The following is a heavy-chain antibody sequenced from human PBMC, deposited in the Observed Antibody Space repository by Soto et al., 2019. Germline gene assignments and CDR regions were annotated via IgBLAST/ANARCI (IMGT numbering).Heavy chain of an antibody. D-gene: IGHD6-13*01. CDR3: ARAADSSSWYSYWSFDY. V-gene: IGHV3-21*01. Sequence: PGGSLRLSCAASGFTFSRYTMNWVRQAPGKGLEWVSSISSTSSYIYYADSVKGRFTISRDNAKNSLYLQTNSLRAEDTAVYYCARAADSSSWYSYWSFDYWGQGTLVTVSS. J-gene: IGHJ4*02. CDR2: ISSTSSYI. CDR1: GFTFSRYT.